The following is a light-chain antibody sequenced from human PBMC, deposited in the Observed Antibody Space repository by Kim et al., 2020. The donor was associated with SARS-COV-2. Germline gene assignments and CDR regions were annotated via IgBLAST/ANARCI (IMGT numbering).Light chain of an antibody. J-gene: IGKJ4*01. V-gene: IGKV3-15*01. CDR3: QQYDTWPPVT. CDR1: QSVSSK. Sequence: SPGETVTLSCRASQSVSSKLAWYQQKPGQAPRLLIYGASTRATGTPARFSGSGSGTEFTLDISSLQSEDFAVYYCQQYDTWPPVTFGGGTKVDIK. CDR2: GAS.